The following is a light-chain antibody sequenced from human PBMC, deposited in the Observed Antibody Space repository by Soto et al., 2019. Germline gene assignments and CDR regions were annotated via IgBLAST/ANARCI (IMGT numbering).Light chain of an antibody. CDR3: QQYNDWPPT. J-gene: IGKJ1*01. Sequence: DIQMTHSPSTLSASVGDRVTITCRASQSISSWLAWYQQKPGKAPKLLIYDASSLEGGVPSKFSGSGSGTEFTLTISNLQPDDFAVYYCQQYNDWPPTFGQGTKVDIK. CDR2: DAS. V-gene: IGKV1-5*01. CDR1: QSISSW.